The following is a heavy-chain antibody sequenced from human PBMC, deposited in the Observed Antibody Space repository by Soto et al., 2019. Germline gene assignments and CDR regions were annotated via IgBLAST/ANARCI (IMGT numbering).Heavy chain of an antibody. J-gene: IGHJ4*02. Sequence: ASETLSLTCTVSGGSISSYYWSWIRQPPGKGLEWIGYIYYSGSTNYNPSLKSRVTISVDTSKNQFSLKLSSVTAADTAVYYCARAIAAAATDFDYWGQGTLVTSPQ. CDR2: IYYSGST. CDR3: ARAIAAAATDFDY. D-gene: IGHD6-13*01. CDR1: GGSISSYY. V-gene: IGHV4-59*01.